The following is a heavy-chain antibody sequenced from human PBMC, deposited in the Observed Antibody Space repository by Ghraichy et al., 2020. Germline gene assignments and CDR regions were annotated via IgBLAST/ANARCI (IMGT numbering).Heavy chain of an antibody. CDR1: GLSFSSYW. CDR2: INTDGSTT. V-gene: IGHV3-74*03. Sequence: LSLTCAASGLSFSSYWMHWVRQAPGKGLMWVSRINTDGSTTTYADSVKGRFTISRDNAKNTLYLQMNSLRAEDTAVYYCVRAYILAADIFFDVWGQGTMVTVSS. CDR3: VRAYILAADIFFDV. J-gene: IGHJ3*01. D-gene: IGHD3-9*01.